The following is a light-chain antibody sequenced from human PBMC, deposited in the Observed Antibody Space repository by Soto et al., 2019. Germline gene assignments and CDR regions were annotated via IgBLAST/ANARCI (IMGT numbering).Light chain of an antibody. Sequence: DIQMTQSPSTLSASVGDTVPITCRASQTLGSSLAWYQHKPGRAPYLLIYNTSTLEPGVPSRFSGYGSATEFTLAISGVQADDFATYYCQHYDSYSMTFGPGTKVDL. J-gene: IGKJ3*01. V-gene: IGKV1-5*03. CDR1: QTLGSS. CDR2: NTS. CDR3: QHYDSYSMT.